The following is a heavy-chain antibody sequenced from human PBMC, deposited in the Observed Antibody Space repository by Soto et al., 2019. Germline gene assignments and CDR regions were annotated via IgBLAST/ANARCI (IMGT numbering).Heavy chain of an antibody. J-gene: IGHJ4*02. D-gene: IGHD3-22*01. CDR1: GGSFSSYY. CDR3: ARAPRYYYDSSGYPTPIYYFDY. CDR2: INHSGST. V-gene: IGHV4-34*01. Sequence: SETLSLTCAVYGGSFSSYYLSWIRQPPGKGLEWIGEINHSGSTNYNPSLKSRVTISVDTSKNQFSLKLSSVTAADTAVYYCARAPRYYYDSSGYPTPIYYFDYWGQGTLVTVSS.